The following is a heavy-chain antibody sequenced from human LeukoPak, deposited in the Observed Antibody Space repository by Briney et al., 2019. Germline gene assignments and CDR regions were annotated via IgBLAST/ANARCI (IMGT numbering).Heavy chain of an antibody. J-gene: IGHJ3*02. Sequence: PGGSLRLSCAVSGFTFTNYCMHWVRQAPGKGLEWVTSIRYSRSNIYYADSVKGRFTISRDNAKNSLYLQMNSLRAEDTAVYYCASARFHAFDIWGQGTMVTVSS. CDR2: IRYSRSNI. D-gene: IGHD3-16*01. V-gene: IGHV3-21*01. CDR1: GFTFTNYC. CDR3: ASARFHAFDI.